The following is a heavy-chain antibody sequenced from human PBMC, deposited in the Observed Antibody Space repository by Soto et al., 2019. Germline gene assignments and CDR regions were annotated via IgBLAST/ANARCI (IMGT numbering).Heavy chain of an antibody. J-gene: IGHJ6*02. Sequence: APVNRYRKTPGYTYSVDYTHRLRQDTGQGLERMVWMNRYVDGTYFAQKFQGRVTLTRDTSSSTASMELTRLTSDDTAIYYCSRGDSTGCSNGVCSFFYNHDMDVWGQGTTVTVSS. V-gene: IGHV1-2*02. CDR2: MNRYVDGT. CDR3: SRGDSTGCSNGVCSFFYNHDMDV. D-gene: IGHD2-8*01. CDR1: GYTYSVDY.